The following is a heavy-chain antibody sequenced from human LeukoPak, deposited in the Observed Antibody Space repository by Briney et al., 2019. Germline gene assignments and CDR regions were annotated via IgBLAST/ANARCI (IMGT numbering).Heavy chain of an antibody. CDR1: GYTFTGYY. V-gene: IGHV1-2*04. CDR2: INPNSGGT. Sequence: ASVKVSCKASGYTFTGYYMHWVRQAPGQGLEWMGWINPNSGGTNYAQKFQGWVTMTRDTSISTAYMELSRLRSDDTAVYYCARASVSPVDWFDPWGQGTLVTVSS. J-gene: IGHJ5*02. D-gene: IGHD6-19*01. CDR3: ARASVSPVDWFDP.